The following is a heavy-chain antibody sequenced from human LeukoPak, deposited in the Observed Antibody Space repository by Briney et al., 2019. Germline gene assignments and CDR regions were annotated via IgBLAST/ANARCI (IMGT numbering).Heavy chain of an antibody. J-gene: IGHJ4*02. D-gene: IGHD4-17*01. CDR3: ASRIIRGYGDYLRLVNYFDY. CDR2: INPNSGGT. V-gene: IGHV1-2*02. CDR1: GYTFTGYY. Sequence: GASVKVSCKASGYTFTGYYMHWVRQAPGQGLEWMGWINPNSGGTNYAQKFQGRVTMTRDTSISTAYMELSSLRSEDTAVYYCASRIIRGYGDYLRLVNYFDYWGQGTLVTVSS.